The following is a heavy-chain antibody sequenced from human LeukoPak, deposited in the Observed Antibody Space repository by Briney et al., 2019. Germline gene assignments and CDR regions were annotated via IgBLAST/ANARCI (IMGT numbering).Heavy chain of an antibody. V-gene: IGHV3-33*01. J-gene: IGHJ4*02. CDR3: ATLRVVVTATGLDY. CDR1: GFTFSSYG. CDR2: IWYDGSNK. D-gene: IGHD2-21*02. Sequence: GGSLRLSCAASGFTFSSYGMHWVRQAPGKGLEWVAVIWYDGSNKYYADSVKGRFTISRDNSKNTLYLQMNSLRAEDTAVYYCATLRVVVTATGLDYWGQGILVTVSS.